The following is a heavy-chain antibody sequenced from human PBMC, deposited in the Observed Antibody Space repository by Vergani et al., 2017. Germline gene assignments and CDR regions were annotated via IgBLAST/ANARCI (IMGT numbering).Heavy chain of an antibody. Sequence: QVQLQESGPGLVKPSETLSLTCTFRGGPISSYYWSWIRQPPGKGLEWVGYIYYRGSTNYNPSLKSRITISVDKSKTQFSLKLSSVTAADTAVYYYARGLRLDTPYYFDYWGQGTLVTVSS. CDR3: ARGLRLDTPYYFDY. CDR2: IYYRGST. V-gene: IGHV4-59*01. J-gene: IGHJ4*02. CDR1: GGPISSYY. D-gene: IGHD3-16*01.